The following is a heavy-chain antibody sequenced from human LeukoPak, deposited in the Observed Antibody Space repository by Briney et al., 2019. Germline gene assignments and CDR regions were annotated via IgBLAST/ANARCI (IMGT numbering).Heavy chain of an antibody. V-gene: IGHV5-51*01. Sequence: GESLKISCQGSGYSFTSSWIGWVRQMPGKGLEWMGIIYPGDSDTRYSPSLQRQVTISADKSISTAYLQWSSLKASDTAMYHCARFSVGGTYYPNYWGQGTLVSVSS. CDR1: GYSFTSSW. CDR2: IYPGDSDT. J-gene: IGHJ4*02. D-gene: IGHD1-26*01. CDR3: ARFSVGGTYYPNY.